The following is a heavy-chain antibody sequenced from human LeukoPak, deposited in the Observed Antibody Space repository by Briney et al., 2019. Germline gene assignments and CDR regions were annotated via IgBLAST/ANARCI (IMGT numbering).Heavy chain of an antibody. CDR2: FDPEDGET. V-gene: IGHV1-24*01. J-gene: IGHJ4*02. D-gene: IGHD2-2*01. CDR1: GYTLTELS. Sequence: ASVKVCCKVSGYTLTELSMHWVRQAPGKGLEWMGGFDPEDGETIYAQKFQGRVTMTEDTSTDTAYMELSSLRSEDTAVYYCATWGGYCSSTSCYGRWGQGTLVTVSS. CDR3: ATWGGYCSSTSCYGR.